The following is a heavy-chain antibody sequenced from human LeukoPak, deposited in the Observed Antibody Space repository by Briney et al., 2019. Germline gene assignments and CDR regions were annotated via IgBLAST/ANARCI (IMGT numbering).Heavy chain of an antibody. Sequence: GASVKVSCKASGYTFTSYDINWVRQATGQGLEWMGIINPSGGSTSYAQKFQGRVTMTRDTSTSTVYMELSSLRAEDTAVYYCAKGSGYEHFYYYYYMDVWGKGTTVTISS. CDR3: AKGSGYEHFYYYYYMDV. J-gene: IGHJ6*03. D-gene: IGHD5-12*01. CDR1: GYTFTSYD. V-gene: IGHV1-46*01. CDR2: INPSGGST.